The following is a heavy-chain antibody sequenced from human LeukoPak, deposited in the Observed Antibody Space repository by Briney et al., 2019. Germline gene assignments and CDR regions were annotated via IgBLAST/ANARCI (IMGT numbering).Heavy chain of an antibody. V-gene: IGHV4-30-2*01. CDR2: IYHSGST. CDR1: GGSISSGGYS. D-gene: IGHD4-17*01. CDR3: ARDRYGDHTYFDY. J-gene: IGHJ4*02. Sequence: PSQTLSLTCAVSGGSISSGGYSWSWIRQPPGKGLEWIGYIYHSGSTYYNPSLKSRVTISVDRSKNQFSLKLSSVTAADTAVYYCARDRYGDHTYFDYWGQGTLVTVSS.